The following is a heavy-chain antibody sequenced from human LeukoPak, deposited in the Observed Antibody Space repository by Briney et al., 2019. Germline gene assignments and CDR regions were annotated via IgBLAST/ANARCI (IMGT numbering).Heavy chain of an antibody. CDR1: GDSVSSSPYY. V-gene: IGHV4-61*01. J-gene: IGHJ5*02. Sequence: SETLSLTCSVSGDSVSSSPYYWGWIRQPPGRGLEWIGNTFSTSTLYNASLRSRVTILVDTSKNQFSLKLTSATAADTAIYYCARYKFHNYFDPWGQGTLVVVSS. D-gene: IGHD5-24*01. CDR2: TFSTST. CDR3: ARYKFHNYFDP.